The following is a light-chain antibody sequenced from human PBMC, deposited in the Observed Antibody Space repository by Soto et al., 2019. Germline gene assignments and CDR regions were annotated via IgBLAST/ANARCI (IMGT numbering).Light chain of an antibody. V-gene: IGKV3-15*01. CDR2: GAS. CDR1: QSVSSH. CDR3: QQYDDWRLLT. Sequence: EVVMTQSPATLSVSPGDKATLSCRASQSVSSHLVWYQQKPGQAPRLLIYGASTRASGVTARFSGSGSGTEFTLTISSLQSEDFAIYYCQQYDDWRLLTFGGGTKVEI. J-gene: IGKJ4*01.